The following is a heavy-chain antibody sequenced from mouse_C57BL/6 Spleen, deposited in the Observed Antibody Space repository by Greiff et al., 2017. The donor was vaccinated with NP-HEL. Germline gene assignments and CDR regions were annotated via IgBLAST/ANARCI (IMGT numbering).Heavy chain of an antibody. J-gene: IGHJ2*01. D-gene: IGHD3-2*02. CDR1: GYAFSSSW. CDR3: ARELRLLDY. CDR2: IYPGDGDT. Sequence: QVQLKESGPELVKPGASVKISCKASGYAFSSSWMNWVKQRPGKGLEWIGRIYPGDGDTNYNGKFKGKATLTADKSSSTAYMQLSSLTSEDSAVYFCARELRLLDYWGQGTTLTVSS. V-gene: IGHV1-82*01.